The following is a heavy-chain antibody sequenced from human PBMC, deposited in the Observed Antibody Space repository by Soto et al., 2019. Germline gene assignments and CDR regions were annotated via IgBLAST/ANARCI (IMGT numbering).Heavy chain of an antibody. J-gene: IGHJ5*02. V-gene: IGHV3-21*04. D-gene: IGHD3-10*01. CDR2: ISSSSSYK. CDR3: ARLGLYGSETYSFRYNWFDP. CDR1: GFTFSTYS. Sequence: GGSLRLSCAASGFTFSTYSMTWVRQAPGKGLEWVSDISSSSSYKYYADSVKGRFTISRDNAKNSLYLQMNSLRGEDTAIYYCARLGLYGSETYSFRYNWFDPWGQGTLVTVSS.